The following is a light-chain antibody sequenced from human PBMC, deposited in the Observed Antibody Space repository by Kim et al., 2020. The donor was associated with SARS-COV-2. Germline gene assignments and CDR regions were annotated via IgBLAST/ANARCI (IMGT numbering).Light chain of an antibody. CDR2: AVG. J-gene: IGLJ3*02. Sequence: VTIPCAGRSSGIGDYKCVYWYQQHPGKAPKLIIAAVGDRPSGISNRFSGSKSGNTASLTISRLQAEDEADYYCSSYTRSGTLYVVFGGGTQLTVL. V-gene: IGLV2-14*04. CDR3: SSYTRSGTLYVV. CDR1: SSGIGDYKC.